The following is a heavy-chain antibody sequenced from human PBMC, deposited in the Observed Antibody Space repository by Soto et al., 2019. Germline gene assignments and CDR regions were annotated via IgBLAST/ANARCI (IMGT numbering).Heavy chain of an antibody. Sequence: SVKVSCKASGGTFSSYAISWVRQAPGQGLEWMGGIIPIFGTANYAQKFQGRVTITADESTSTAYMELSSLRSEDTAVYYCARRGSGSSHNWFDSWGQGRLVTVCS. CDR2: IIPIFGTA. CDR1: GGTFSSYA. V-gene: IGHV1-69*13. D-gene: IGHD1-26*01. CDR3: ARRGSGSSHNWFDS. J-gene: IGHJ5*01.